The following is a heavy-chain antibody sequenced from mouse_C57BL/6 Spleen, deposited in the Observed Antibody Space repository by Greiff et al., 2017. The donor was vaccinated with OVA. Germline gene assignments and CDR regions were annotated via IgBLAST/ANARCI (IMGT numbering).Heavy chain of an antibody. D-gene: IGHD2-5*01. CDR3: ARDYSNYFAY. V-gene: IGHV3-6*01. J-gene: IGHJ3*01. CDR2: ISYDGSN. Sequence: EVQLVESGPGLVKPSQSLSLSCSVTGYSITSCYYWNWIRQPPGNQLEWMGYISYDGSNNYNPSLKNRISITRDTSKNQFFLKLNSVTTEDTATYYCARDYSNYFAYWGQGTLVTVSA. CDR1: GYSITSCYY.